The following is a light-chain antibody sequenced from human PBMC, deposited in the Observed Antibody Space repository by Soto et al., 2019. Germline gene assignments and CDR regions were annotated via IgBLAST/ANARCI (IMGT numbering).Light chain of an antibody. J-gene: IGLJ1*01. Sequence: QSVLTQPPSVSEAPRQRVTISCSGSSSNIGNNAVNWYQQLPGKAPKLLIYYDVLLPSGVSDRFSGSKSATSASLAISGLQSDDEADYYCAAWDDSLNGYVFGTGTKLTVL. CDR2: YDV. V-gene: IGLV1-36*01. CDR1: SSNIGNNA. CDR3: AAWDDSLNGYV.